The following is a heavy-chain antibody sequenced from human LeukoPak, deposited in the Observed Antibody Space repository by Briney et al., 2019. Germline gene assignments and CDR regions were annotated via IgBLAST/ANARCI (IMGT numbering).Heavy chain of an antibody. CDR2: INSDGSST. Sequence: GGSLRLSCAASGFTFSSNWMHWVRQAPGKGLVWVSRINSDGSSTSYADSVKARFTISRDNAKNTLYLQMNSLRAEDTAVYYCARDAATIGTYWYFDLWGRGTLVTVSS. CDR3: ARDAATIGTYWYFDL. CDR1: GFTFSSNW. V-gene: IGHV3-74*01. J-gene: IGHJ2*01. D-gene: IGHD1-1*01.